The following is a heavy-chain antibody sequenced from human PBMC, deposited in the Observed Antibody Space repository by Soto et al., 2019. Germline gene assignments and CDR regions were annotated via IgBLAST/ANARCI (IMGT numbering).Heavy chain of an antibody. CDR1: GFTFSTYT. V-gene: IGHV3-23*01. CDR2: ISDAGRST. J-gene: IGHJ4*02. D-gene: IGHD2-21*01. CDR3: AKDGVATYCGLSSCHATSFDF. Sequence: EVELLESGGGLIQPGGSLRLSCAASGFTFSTYTMNWVRQAPGRGLEWISTISDAGRSTFYADSVKGRFIVSRDNSKNTLFLEMTRLRLDDTAVYYCAKDGVATYCGLSSCHATSFDFWGQGVLVAVSS.